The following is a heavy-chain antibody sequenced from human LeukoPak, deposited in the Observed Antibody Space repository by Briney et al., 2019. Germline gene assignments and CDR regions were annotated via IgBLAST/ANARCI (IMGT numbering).Heavy chain of an antibody. CDR3: ATGGYSYGGDDAFDI. V-gene: IGHV4-31*03. J-gene: IGHJ3*02. CDR1: GGSISSGGYY. D-gene: IGHD5-18*01. Sequence: SETLSLTCTVSGGSISSGGYYWSWIRQHPGKGLEWIGYIYYSGSTYYDPSLKSRVTISVDTSKNQFSLKLSSVTAADTAVYYCATGGYSYGGDDAFDIWGQGTMVTVSS. CDR2: IYYSGST.